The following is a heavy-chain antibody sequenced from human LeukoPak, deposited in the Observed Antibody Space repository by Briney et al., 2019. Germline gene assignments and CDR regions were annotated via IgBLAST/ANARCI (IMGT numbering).Heavy chain of an antibody. D-gene: IGHD3-22*01. CDR3: ARDLGQYYDTSDNWFDP. V-gene: IGHV3-7*01. CDR1: GFSFNSHW. CDR2: IKQDGSEK. Sequence: GGSLRLSCAASGFSFNSHWMNWVRQAPGKGLEWVANIKQDGSEKYYVDSVKGRFTISRDNAKNTLNLQMNSLRAEDTAVYYCARDLGQYYDTSDNWFDPWGQGTLVTVSS. J-gene: IGHJ5*02.